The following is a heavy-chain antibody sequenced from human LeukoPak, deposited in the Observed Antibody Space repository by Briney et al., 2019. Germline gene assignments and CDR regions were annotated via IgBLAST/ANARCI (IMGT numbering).Heavy chain of an antibody. V-gene: IGHV1-69*13. CDR1: GGTFSSYV. Sequence: SVKVSCKASGGTFSSYVISWVRQAPGQGLEWMGGIIPIFGTANYAQKFQGRVTITADESTSTAYMELSSLRSEDTAVYYCARALLRYCSSTSCYWFDPWGQGTLATVSS. J-gene: IGHJ5*02. CDR2: IIPIFGTA. D-gene: IGHD2-2*01. CDR3: ARALLRYCSSTSCYWFDP.